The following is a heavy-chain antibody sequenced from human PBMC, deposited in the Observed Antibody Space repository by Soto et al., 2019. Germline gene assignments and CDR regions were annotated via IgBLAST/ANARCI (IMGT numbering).Heavy chain of an antibody. CDR3: ARDGAGLRFLEWLLYLDY. CDR2: INPNSGGT. J-gene: IGHJ4*02. D-gene: IGHD3-3*01. V-gene: IGHV1-2*04. Sequence: ASVKVSCKASGYTFTGYCMHWVRQAPGQGLEWMGWINPNSGGTNYAQKFQGWVTMTRDTSISTAYMELSRLRSDDTAVYYCARDGAGLRFLEWLLYLDYWGQGTLVTVS. CDR1: GYTFTGYC.